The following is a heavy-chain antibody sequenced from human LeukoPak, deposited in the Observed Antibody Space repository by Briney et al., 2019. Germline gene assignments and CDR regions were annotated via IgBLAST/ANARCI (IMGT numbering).Heavy chain of an antibody. CDR3: ARAPNPDFFDD. CDR2: IYYSGST. D-gene: IGHD2-8*01. CDR1: GGPISSYY. V-gene: IGHV4-59*01. J-gene: IGHJ4*02. Sequence: PSETLSLTCTVSGGPISSYYWSWIRQPPGKGLEWIGYIYYSGSTNYNPSLKSRVTISVDTSKNQFSLKLSSVTAADTAVYYCARAPNPDFFDDWGQGTLVTVSS.